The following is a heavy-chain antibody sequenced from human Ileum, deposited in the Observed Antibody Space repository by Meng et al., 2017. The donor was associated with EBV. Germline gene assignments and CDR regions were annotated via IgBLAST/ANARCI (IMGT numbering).Heavy chain of an antibody. V-gene: IGHV1-18*01. CDR2: FSVYNGNT. J-gene: IGHJ4*02. Sequence: VQLVESGSEVKDPGASVKVSCKASGYTFTSYGISWVRQAPGQGLEWMGWFSVYNGNTIYAQKLQDRVTMTTDTSTSTAYMELRSLRSDDTAVYYCARGQNYYGSGSLIDYWGQGTLVTVSS. CDR1: GYTFTSYG. CDR3: ARGQNYYGSGSLIDY. D-gene: IGHD3-10*01.